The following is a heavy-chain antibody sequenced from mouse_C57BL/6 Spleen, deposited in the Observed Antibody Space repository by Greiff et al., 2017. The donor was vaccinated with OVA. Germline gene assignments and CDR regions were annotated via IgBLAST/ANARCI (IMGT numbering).Heavy chain of an antibody. Sequence: VQLQQPGAELVKPGASVKLSCKASGYTFTSYWMHWVKQRPGQGLEWIGMIHPNSGSTNYNEKFKSKATLTVDKSSSTAYMQLSSLTSEDSAVYYCARSWGYDYDAPDYWGQGTTLTVSS. CDR3: ARSWGYDYDAPDY. CDR2: IHPNSGST. D-gene: IGHD2-4*01. J-gene: IGHJ2*01. V-gene: IGHV1-64*01. CDR1: GYTFTSYW.